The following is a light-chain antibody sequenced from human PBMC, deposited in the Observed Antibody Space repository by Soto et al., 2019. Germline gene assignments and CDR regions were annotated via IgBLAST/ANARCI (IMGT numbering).Light chain of an antibody. Sequence: QSVLTQPPSVSGAPGQRVTISCTGSRSNIGARSDVHWYQQLPGTAPKLLIYANTNRPSGVPDRFSGSRSGTSASLAITGLQAEDEADYYCQSFDSSLRVFGGGTKLTV. V-gene: IGLV1-40*01. CDR2: ANT. CDR3: QSFDSSLRV. J-gene: IGLJ3*02. CDR1: RSNIGARSD.